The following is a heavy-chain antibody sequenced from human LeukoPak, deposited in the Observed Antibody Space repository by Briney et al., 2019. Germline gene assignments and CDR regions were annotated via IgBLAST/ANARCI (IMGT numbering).Heavy chain of an antibody. V-gene: IGHV4-38-2*02. CDR2: IYHGGST. D-gene: IGHD2-21*02. J-gene: IGHJ4*02. CDR1: GYSISSGYY. Sequence: PSETLSLTCTVSGYSISSGYYWGWVRQSPGKGLEWIGSIYHGGSTYYNPSLRSRVIVSVDTSKNHFSLKMSSVTAADTAVYYCARDLASCAGDCYSDGFDYWGQGALVTVSS. CDR3: ARDLASCAGDCYSDGFDY.